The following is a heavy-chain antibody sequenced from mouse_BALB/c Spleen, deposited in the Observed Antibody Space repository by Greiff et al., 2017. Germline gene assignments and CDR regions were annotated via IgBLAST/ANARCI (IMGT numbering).Heavy chain of an antibody. V-gene: IGHV3-2*02. CDR1: GYSITSDYA. D-gene: IGHD1-1*01. CDR2: ISYSGST. Sequence: EVQRVESGPGLVKPSQSLSLTCTVTGYSITSDYAWNWIRQFPGNKLEWMGYISYSGSTSYNPSLKSRISITRDTSKNQFFLQLNSVTTEDTATYYCARRAYYYGSSHFDYWGQGTTLTVSS. CDR3: ARRAYYYGSSHFDY. J-gene: IGHJ2*01.